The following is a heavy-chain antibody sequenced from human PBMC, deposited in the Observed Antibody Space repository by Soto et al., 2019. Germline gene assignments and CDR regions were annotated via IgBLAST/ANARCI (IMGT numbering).Heavy chain of an antibody. Sequence: PGGSLRLSCVVSGFTFGDYYMSWIRQAPGKGLEWVSYISSSGSSTNYADSVKDRFTVSRDNAKSSLVLQMNSLRVEDTGVYYCASLEKSYGDVWGQGTTVTVSS. V-gene: IGHV3-11*06. CDR3: ASLEKSYGDV. D-gene: IGHD3-10*01. J-gene: IGHJ6*02. CDR1: GFTFGDYY. CDR2: ISSSGSST.